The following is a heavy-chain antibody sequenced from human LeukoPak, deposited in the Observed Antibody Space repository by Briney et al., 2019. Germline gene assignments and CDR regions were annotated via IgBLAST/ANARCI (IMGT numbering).Heavy chain of an antibody. V-gene: IGHV3-53*01. D-gene: IGHD3/OR15-3a*01. CDR2: IYSGGST. CDR1: GFTVSSNY. Sequence: QAGGSLRLSCAASGFTVSSNYMSWVRQAPGKGLEWVSVIYSGGSTYYADSVKGRFTISRDNSKNTLYLQMNSLRAEDTAVYYCARDLRTRSIDYWGQGTLVTVSS. CDR3: ARDLRTRSIDY. J-gene: IGHJ4*02.